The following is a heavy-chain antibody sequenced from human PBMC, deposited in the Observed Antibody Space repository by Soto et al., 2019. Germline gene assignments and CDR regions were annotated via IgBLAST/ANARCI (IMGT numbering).Heavy chain of an antibody. D-gene: IGHD6-13*01. V-gene: IGHV6-1*01. J-gene: IGHJ6*02. CDR2: TYYRSKWYN. CDR3: ARDGQQLANYGMDV. Sequence: QVQLQQSGPGLVKPSQTLSLTCAISGDSVSSNSAAWNWIRQSPSRGLDWLGRTYYRSKWYNDYAVSVKSRITNKPDTSKNQFSLQLNSVTPEGTAVYYWARDGQQLANYGMDVWGQGTTVTVSS. CDR1: GDSVSSNSAA.